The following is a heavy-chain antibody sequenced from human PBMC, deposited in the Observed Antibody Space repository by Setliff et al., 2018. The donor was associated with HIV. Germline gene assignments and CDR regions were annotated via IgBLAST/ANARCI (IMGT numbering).Heavy chain of an antibody. CDR1: DASITADTFY. V-gene: IGHV4-30-4*08. D-gene: IGHD1-1*01. Sequence: LSLPFPFSDASITADTFYWNFLLQPPGKGPEWIGYIHNSCPTHYNPAFESRLIISLDMSNNRFSLNLAYVNAADTAVYYCARSNLEPTSRLFDPWGQGTLVTVSS. J-gene: IGHJ5*02. CDR2: IHNSCPT. CDR3: ARSNLEPTSRLFDP.